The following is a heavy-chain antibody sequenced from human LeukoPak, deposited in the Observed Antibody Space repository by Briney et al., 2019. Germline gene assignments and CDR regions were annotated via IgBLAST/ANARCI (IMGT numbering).Heavy chain of an antibody. CDR1: GGSISSYY. CDR2: IYTSGST. CDR3: ARDYITGILDAFDI. J-gene: IGHJ3*02. Sequence: SETLSLTCTVSGGSISSYYWSWIRQPAGKGLEWIGRIYTSGSTNYNPSLKSRVTMSADTSKNQFSLKLSSVTAADTAVYYCARDYITGILDAFDIWGQGTMVTVSS. V-gene: IGHV4-4*07. D-gene: IGHD1-20*01.